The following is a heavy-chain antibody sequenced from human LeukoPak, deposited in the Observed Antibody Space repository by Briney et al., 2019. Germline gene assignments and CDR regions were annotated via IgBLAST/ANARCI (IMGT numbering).Heavy chain of an antibody. D-gene: IGHD3-10*01. V-gene: IGHV3-66*01. CDR1: GFTVSSNY. J-gene: IGHJ6*02. CDR2: IYSGGNT. Sequence: GGSLRLSCVASGFTVSSNYMSWVRQAPGKGLEWVSVIYSGGNTYYADSVKGRFTIFRDNSKNTLYLQMNSLRAEDTAVYYCARVCRGVRMYYGMDVWGQGTTVTVSS. CDR3: ARVCRGVRMYYGMDV.